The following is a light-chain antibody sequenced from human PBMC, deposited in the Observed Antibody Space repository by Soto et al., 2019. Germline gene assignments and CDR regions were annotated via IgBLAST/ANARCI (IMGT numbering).Light chain of an antibody. CDR2: GNS. CDR1: SCNIGAGYD. J-gene: IGLJ3*02. CDR3: QSYYSILSGSV. Sequence: QSVLTQPPSVSGAPGQRVTISCTGSSCNIGAGYDVHWYQQLPGTAPKLLIYGNSNRPSGVPDRFSGSKSGTSASLAITGLQAEDEADYYCQSYYSILSGSVFGGGTKLTVL. V-gene: IGLV1-40*01.